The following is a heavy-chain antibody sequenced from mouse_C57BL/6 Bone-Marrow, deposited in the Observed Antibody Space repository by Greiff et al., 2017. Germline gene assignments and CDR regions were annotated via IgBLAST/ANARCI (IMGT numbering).Heavy chain of an antibody. V-gene: IGHV5-17*01. J-gene: IGHJ3*01. D-gene: IGHD6-2*01. CDR1: GFTFSDYG. CDR3: ARSLAWFAY. Sequence: DVQLVESGGGLVKPGGSLKLSCAASGFTFSDYGMHWVRQAPETGLEWVAYISSGSSTIYYADTVKGRFTISRDNAKNTLFLQMTSLRSEETAMYYCARSLAWFAYWGQGTLVTVSA. CDR2: ISSGSSTI.